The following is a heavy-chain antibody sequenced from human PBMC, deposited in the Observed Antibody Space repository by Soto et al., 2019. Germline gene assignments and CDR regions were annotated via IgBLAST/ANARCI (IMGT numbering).Heavy chain of an antibody. D-gene: IGHD6-19*01. CDR1: GDSISGSS. CDR2: MYFSGSS. V-gene: IGHV4-59*01. Sequence: PSEALSLTCTVSGDSISGSSWSWSRQPPGKGLERIAYMYFSGSSNYNHSLKSRVTISVDTSKNQGSLRLSSVTVGDPAVFSCGGGSGWSFHWGQETLVTV. J-gene: IGHJ4*02. CDR3: GGGSGWSFH.